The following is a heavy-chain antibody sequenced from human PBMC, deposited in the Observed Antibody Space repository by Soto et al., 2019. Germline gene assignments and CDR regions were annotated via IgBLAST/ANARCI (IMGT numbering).Heavy chain of an antibody. D-gene: IGHD3-10*01. V-gene: IGHV3-66*01. CDR1: GFTVSSNY. CDR3: ARGGSPWYYGSGSYTPYYYYMDV. Sequence: QLGGSLRLSCAASGFTVSSNYMSWVRQAPGKGLEWVSVIYSGGSTYYADSVKGRFTISRDNSKNTLYLQMNSLRAEDTAVYYCARGGSPWYYGSGSYTPYYYYMDVWGKGTTVTVSS. J-gene: IGHJ6*03. CDR2: IYSGGST.